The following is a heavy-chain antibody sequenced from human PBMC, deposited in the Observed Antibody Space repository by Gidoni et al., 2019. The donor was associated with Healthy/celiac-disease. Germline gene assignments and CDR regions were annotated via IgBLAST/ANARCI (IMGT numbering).Heavy chain of an antibody. Sequence: QVQLQQWGAGLMKPSETLSLTFADYGGSLSGYHWSWIRQPPGKGLDLIGEITQSGSTNYNPSLKSRVTISVDTSKNQFSLKLSSVTAADTAVYYCAREGVYCSSTSCYALRGLHYYMDVWGKGTTVTVSS. D-gene: IGHD2-2*01. J-gene: IGHJ6*03. CDR3: AREGVYCSSTSCYALRGLHYYMDV. V-gene: IGHV4-34*01. CDR2: ITQSGST. CDR1: GGSLSGYH.